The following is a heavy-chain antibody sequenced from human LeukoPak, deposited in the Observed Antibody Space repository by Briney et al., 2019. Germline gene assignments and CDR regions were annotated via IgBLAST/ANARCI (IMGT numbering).Heavy chain of an antibody. J-gene: IGHJ4*01. CDR3: AKDLHYGSADY. Sequence: GGSLRLSCAASGFTFSNYWRHWVRQDPGKGLVWFSYINPDGSNTNYADSVKSRFTISRDNAKNPLYLQMNSLTAEDTAVYYCAKDLHYGSADYWGQGTLVTVSS. V-gene: IGHV3-74*01. CDR1: GFTFSNYW. D-gene: IGHD3-10*01. CDR2: INPDGSNT.